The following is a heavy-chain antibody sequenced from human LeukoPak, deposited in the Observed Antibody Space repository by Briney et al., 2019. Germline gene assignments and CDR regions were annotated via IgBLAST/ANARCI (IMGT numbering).Heavy chain of an antibody. CDR3: ARAGTYASGSYFGQ. J-gene: IGHJ4*02. CDR2: LYSGGTT. CDR1: GFIVSSNY. D-gene: IGHD3-10*01. V-gene: IGHV3-53*01. Sequence: GGSLRLSCAASGFIVSSNYMGWVRLAPGKGLEWVSLLYSGGTTYYAASVKGRFTISRDNSKNTVYLQMNSLRVDDTAVYYCARAGTYASGSYFGQWGQGTLVTVSS.